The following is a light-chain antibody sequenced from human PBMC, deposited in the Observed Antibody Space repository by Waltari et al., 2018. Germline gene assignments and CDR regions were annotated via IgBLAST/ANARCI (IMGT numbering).Light chain of an antibody. J-gene: IGLJ1*01. CDR3: CSYAGTYYI. CDR2: EVI. CDR1: SSDIGGYSY. Sequence: QAALTQPRSVSGSPGQSVTISCTGTSSDIGGYSYVSWYQQHRNTAPKLMIYEVIKRPSGVSVRFSGSKSGNTASLTISGLQAEDEADYYCCSYAGTYYIFGAGTRLTVL. V-gene: IGLV2-11*01.